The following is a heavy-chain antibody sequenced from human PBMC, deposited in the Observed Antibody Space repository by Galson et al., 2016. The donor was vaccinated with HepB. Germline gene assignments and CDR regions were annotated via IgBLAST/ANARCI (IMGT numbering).Heavy chain of an antibody. CDR1: GFTFDDYA. Sequence: SLRLSCAVSGFTFDDYAMHWVRQAPGKGLEWVSGISWNSGRIVYADSVKGRFTISRDNAKNSLYLQMNRLGGEDTAFYYCVKDRGIAVAGDYAMDVWGQGNTGHRLL. CDR3: VKDRGIAVAGDYAMDV. D-gene: IGHD6-19*01. CDR2: ISWNSGRI. J-gene: IGHJ6*02. V-gene: IGHV3-9*01.